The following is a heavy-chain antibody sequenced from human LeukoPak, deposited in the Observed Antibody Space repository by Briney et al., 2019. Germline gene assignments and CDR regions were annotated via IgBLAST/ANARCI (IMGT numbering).Heavy chain of an antibody. Sequence: ASVKLSWKTSGYTFTGYYMHWVRQAPGQGLEWMGRINPSRGGTNYAQKCQGRVTMTRDTSISTAYMELSRLTSDDTAVYYCERGRTTVTNDFQHWGQGTLVTVSS. J-gene: IGHJ1*01. V-gene: IGHV1-2*06. D-gene: IGHD4-17*01. CDR3: ERGRTTVTNDFQH. CDR2: INPSRGGT. CDR1: GYTFTGYY.